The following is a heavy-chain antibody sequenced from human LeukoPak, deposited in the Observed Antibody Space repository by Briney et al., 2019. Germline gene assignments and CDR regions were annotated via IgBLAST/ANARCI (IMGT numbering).Heavy chain of an antibody. Sequence: GASVKVSCKASGYTFTSYGISWVRQAPGQGLEWMGWISAYNGNTNYAQKLQGRVTMTTDTSTSTAYMELRSLRSDGTAVYYCARDRTIAVAATGGPFDFWGQGTLVTVSS. CDR2: ISAYNGNT. V-gene: IGHV1-18*01. CDR1: GYTFTSYG. CDR3: ARDRTIAVAATGGPFDF. D-gene: IGHD6-19*01. J-gene: IGHJ4*02.